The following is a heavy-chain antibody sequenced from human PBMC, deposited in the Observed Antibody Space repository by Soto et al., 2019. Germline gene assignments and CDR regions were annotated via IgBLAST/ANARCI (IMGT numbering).Heavy chain of an antibody. CDR3: ASRGAFDI. J-gene: IGHJ3*02. CDR1: GFTFSSYA. CDR2: ISSNGGST. Sequence: PGGSLRLSCAASGFTFSSYAMHWVRQAPGKGLEYVSAISSNGGSTYYANSVKGRFTISRDNSKNTLYLQMGSLRAEDMAVYYCASRGAFDIWGQGTMVNVSS. V-gene: IGHV3-64*01.